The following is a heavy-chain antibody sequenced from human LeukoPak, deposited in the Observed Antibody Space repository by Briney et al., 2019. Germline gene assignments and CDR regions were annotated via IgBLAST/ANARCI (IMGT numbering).Heavy chain of an antibody. J-gene: IGHJ5*02. CDR3: ARDNSVGDIAWWFDP. CDR1: GYTFTSYG. CDR2: ISAYNGNT. D-gene: IGHD3-16*02. V-gene: IGHV1-18*01. Sequence: ASVKVSCKASGYTFTSYGISWVRQAPGQGLEWMGWISAYNGNTNYAQKLQGRVTMTRDMSTTTDYMELSSLRSEDTAVYYCARDNSVGDIAWWFDPWGQGTLVTVSS.